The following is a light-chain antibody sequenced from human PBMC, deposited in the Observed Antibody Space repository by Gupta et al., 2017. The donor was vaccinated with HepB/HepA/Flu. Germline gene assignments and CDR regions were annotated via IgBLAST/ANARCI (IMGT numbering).Light chain of an antibody. Sequence: EIVMTQSLATLSASLGDRVTLSSRASQSLSSNLAWYQKKPGQAHRLLIYGASTRVTGIPDRFSGSGCGTEFTLTISSRQSEDFVVYYCQQYHFWPPITFGQGTRLDLK. CDR1: QSLSSN. J-gene: IGKJ5*01. CDR2: GAS. V-gene: IGKV3-15*01. CDR3: QQYHFWPPIT.